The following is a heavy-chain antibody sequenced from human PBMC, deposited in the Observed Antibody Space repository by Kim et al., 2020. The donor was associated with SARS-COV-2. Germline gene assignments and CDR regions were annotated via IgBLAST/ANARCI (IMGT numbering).Heavy chain of an antibody. CDR1: GFTFNSYI. D-gene: IGHD3-10*01. V-gene: IGHV3-23*01. CDR2: ISGDGDTT. Sequence: GGSLRLSCAASGFTFNSYIMNWVRQAPGKGLEWVSVISGDGDTTYYADFAKGRFTISRDNSKNTLYLQMRSLRSEDTAIYYCARKGNLIRGLLMNYYYGMDVWGQGTTVTVSS. CDR3: ARKGNLIRGLLMNYYYGMDV. J-gene: IGHJ6*02.